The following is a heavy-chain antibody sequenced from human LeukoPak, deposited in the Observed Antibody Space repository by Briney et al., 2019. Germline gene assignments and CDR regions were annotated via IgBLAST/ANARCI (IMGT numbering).Heavy chain of an antibody. J-gene: IGHJ4*02. CDR1: GFTFSHYL. D-gene: IGHD6-19*01. V-gene: IGHV3-11*01. CDR2: ISSSGSTI. CDR3: ARDRGSGWYDY. Sequence: GGSLRLSCAASGFTFSHYLMHWVRQAPGKGLEWVSYISSSGSTIYYADSVKGRFTISRDNAKNSLYLQMNSLRAEDTAVYYCARDRGSGWYDYWGQGTLVTVSS.